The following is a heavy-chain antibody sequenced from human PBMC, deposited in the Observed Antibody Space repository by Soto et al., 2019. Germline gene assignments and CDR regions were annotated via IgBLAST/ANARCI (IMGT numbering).Heavy chain of an antibody. J-gene: IGHJ4*02. CDR2: IYSDGST. CDR1: GFTVSSNY. Sequence: GGSLRLSCAASGFTVSSNYMSWVRQAPGKGLEWVSVIYSDGSTYYADSVKGRFTISRDNSKNTLYLQMNSLRAEDTAVYYCAREEFPPGFDYWGQGTLVTVSS. CDR3: AREEFPPGFDY. V-gene: IGHV3-66*01.